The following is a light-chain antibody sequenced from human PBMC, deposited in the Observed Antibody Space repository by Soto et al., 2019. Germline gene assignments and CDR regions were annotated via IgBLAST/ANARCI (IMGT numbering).Light chain of an antibody. CDR1: QSVSSSF. Sequence: EIVLAQSPGTLSLSPGESATLSCRASQSVSSSFLAWYQKKSGQAPRILIYGASRRATGIPDRFSGSGSGTDFNLTISRLETEDFAVYECQQYGSSPRTFGQGTKVDIK. J-gene: IGKJ1*01. CDR3: QQYGSSPRT. V-gene: IGKV3-20*01. CDR2: GAS.